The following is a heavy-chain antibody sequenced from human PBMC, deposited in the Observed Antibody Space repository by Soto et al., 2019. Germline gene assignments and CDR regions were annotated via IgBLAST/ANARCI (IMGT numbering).Heavy chain of an antibody. Sequence: GASVKVSCKASGYTFTRYAMHWVRQAPGQRLEWMGWINAGNGNTKYSRKFQGRVTITRDTSASTAYMELSSLRSEDTAVYYCARDGLYDYSNSNYYYYCMDVWGKGTTVTVSS. CDR2: INAGNGNT. CDR3: ARDGLYDYSNSNYYYYCMDV. J-gene: IGHJ6*03. CDR1: GYTFTRYA. D-gene: IGHD4-4*01. V-gene: IGHV1-3*01.